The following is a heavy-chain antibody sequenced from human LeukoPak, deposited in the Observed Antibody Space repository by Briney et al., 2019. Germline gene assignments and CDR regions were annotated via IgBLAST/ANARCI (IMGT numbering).Heavy chain of an antibody. V-gene: IGHV3-23*01. CDR3: AKADKRGYVWFGELLEYFQH. D-gene: IGHD3-10*01. J-gene: IGHJ1*01. CDR1: GLTSSSYA. CDR2: ILGSGGST. Sequence: PGRSLRLSWALSGLTSSSYAASCVSHPPRKGREWVSAILGSGGSTYYADSVKGRFTISRDNSKNTLYLQMNSLRAEDTAVYYCAKADKRGYVWFGELLEYFQHWGQGTLVTVS.